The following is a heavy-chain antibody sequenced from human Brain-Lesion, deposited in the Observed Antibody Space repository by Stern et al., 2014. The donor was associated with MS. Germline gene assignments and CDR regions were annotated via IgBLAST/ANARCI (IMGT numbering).Heavy chain of an antibody. D-gene: IGHD3-9*01. J-gene: IGHJ4*02. V-gene: IGHV3-23*04. CDR3: AKGTYYDILTAISAYPDLDY. CDR1: GFTFNSYA. CDR2: IIGSGVGT. Sequence: EVQLVESGGGLVQPGGSLRLSCAASGFTFNSYAMSWVRQAPGKGLEWVSSIIGSGVGTYYAHSVKGRFTISRDNSKNTLYLQMNSLRAEDTAVYYCAKGTYYDILTAISAYPDLDYWGQGTLITVSS.